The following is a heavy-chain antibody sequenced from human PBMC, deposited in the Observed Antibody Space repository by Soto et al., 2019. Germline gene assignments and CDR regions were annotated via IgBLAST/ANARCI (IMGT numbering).Heavy chain of an antibody. CDR1: GFTFSSYA. CDR3: AKERTYYYGSGSYHHYGMDV. V-gene: IGHV3-23*01. Sequence: EVQLLESGGGLVQPGGSLRLSCAASGFTFSSYAMSWVRQAPGKGLEWVSSIRGSGGSTQYADSVKGRFTISRDNSKNTXYXXMNSLRAEDTAVYYCAKERTYYYGSGSYHHYGMDVWGQGTTVTVSS. CDR2: IRGSGGST. D-gene: IGHD3-10*01. J-gene: IGHJ6*02.